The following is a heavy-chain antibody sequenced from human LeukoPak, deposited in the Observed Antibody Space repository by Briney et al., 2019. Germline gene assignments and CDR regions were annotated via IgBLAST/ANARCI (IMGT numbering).Heavy chain of an antibody. V-gene: IGHV4-59*01. CDR2: IYYSGST. Sequence: SETLSLTCTVSGGSISSYYWSWIRQPPGKGLEWIGYIYYSGSTNYNPSLKSRVTISVDTSKNQFSLKLGSVTAADTAVYYCARGYCSGGSCYRGSDAFDIWGQGTMVTVSS. CDR3: ARGYCSGGSCYRGSDAFDI. J-gene: IGHJ3*02. D-gene: IGHD2-15*01. CDR1: GGSISSYY.